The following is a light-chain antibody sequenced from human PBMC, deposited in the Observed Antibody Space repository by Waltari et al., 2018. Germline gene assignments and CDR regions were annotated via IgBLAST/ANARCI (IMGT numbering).Light chain of an antibody. Sequence: QSALTQPRSVSGSPGQSVTISCTGTSSAVGNYNYVSWYQQHPGKAPKLMIYDFSKRPPGVPDRFSGSKSGNTASLTISGLQAEDEADYYCCSYAGSYTWVFGGGTNLPVL. CDR2: DFS. J-gene: IGLJ3*02. CDR1: SSAVGNYNY. V-gene: IGLV2-11*01. CDR3: CSYAGSYTWV.